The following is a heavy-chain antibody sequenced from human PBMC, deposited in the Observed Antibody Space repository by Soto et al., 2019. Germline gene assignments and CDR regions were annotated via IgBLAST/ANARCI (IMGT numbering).Heavy chain of an antibody. Sequence: EVQLVESGGGLVQPGGSLKLSCAASGFTFSGSAMHWVRQASGKGLEWVGRIRSKANNYATAYGASVKGRFTISRDDSKNTAYLQMNSLKTEDTAVYYCSRQASDFWSGKPQYYMEVWGKGTTVTVSS. J-gene: IGHJ6*03. CDR1: GFTFSGSA. CDR2: IRSKANNYAT. V-gene: IGHV3-73*01. CDR3: SRQASDFWSGKPQYYMEV. D-gene: IGHD3-3*01.